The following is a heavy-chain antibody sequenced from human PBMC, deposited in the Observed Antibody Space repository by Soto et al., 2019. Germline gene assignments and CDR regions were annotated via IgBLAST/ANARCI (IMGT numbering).Heavy chain of an antibody. V-gene: IGHV5-51*01. J-gene: IGHJ4*02. Sequence: PGESLKISCKGSGYSFTSYWIGWARQMPGKGLEWMGIIFPGDSDIRHSPSFQCQVTISADKPISTAYLTWSSLKASDTAMYYCARLSITMISESDYWGRGTLVNVSS. CDR2: IFPGDSDI. CDR3: ARLSITMISESDY. D-gene: IGHD3-22*01. CDR1: GYSFTSYW.